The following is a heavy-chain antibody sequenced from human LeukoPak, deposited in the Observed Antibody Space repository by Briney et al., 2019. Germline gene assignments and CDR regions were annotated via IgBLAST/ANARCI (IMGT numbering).Heavy chain of an antibody. CDR3: AIGDGLGELSSSFNY. V-gene: IGHV3-30*04. Sequence: GGSLRLSCAASGFTFSSYAMHWVRQAPGKGMEWVAVISYDGSNKYYADSVKGRFTISRDSSKNTLYLQMNSLRAEDTAVYYCAIGDGLGELSSSFNYWGQGTLVTVSS. CDR1: GFTFSSYA. J-gene: IGHJ4*02. CDR2: ISYDGSNK. D-gene: IGHD3-16*02.